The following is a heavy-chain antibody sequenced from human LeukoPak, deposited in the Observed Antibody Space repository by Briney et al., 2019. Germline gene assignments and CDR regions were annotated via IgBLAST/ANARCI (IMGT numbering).Heavy chain of an antibody. Sequence: SQTLSLTCAVSGGSISSGGYSWSWIRQPPGKGLEWIGYIYHSGSTYYNPSLKSRVTISVDRSKNQFSLKLSSVTAADTAVYYCASFFYDSDYWGQGTLVTVSS. CDR3: ASFFYDSDY. D-gene: IGHD2/OR15-2a*01. J-gene: IGHJ4*02. CDR2: IYHSGST. V-gene: IGHV4-30-2*01. CDR1: GGSISSGGYS.